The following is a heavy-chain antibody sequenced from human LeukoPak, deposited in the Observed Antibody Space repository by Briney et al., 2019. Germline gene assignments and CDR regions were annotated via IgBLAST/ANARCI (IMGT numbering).Heavy chain of an antibody. Sequence: PSETLSLTCTVSGGSISSSSYYWGWIRQPPGNGLEWIGSIYHSGSTYYNPSLKSRVTISVDTSKNQFSLKLTSVTAADTAVYYYARAIEVGAMTPFDYWGQGTLVTVSS. CDR1: GGSISSSSYY. CDR2: IYHSGST. J-gene: IGHJ4*02. V-gene: IGHV4-39*07. CDR3: ARAIEVGAMTPFDY. D-gene: IGHD1-26*01.